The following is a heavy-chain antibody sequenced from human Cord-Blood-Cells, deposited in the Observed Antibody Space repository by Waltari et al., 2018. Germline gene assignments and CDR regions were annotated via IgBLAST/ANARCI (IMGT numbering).Heavy chain of an antibody. Sequence: QVQLQQWGAGLLKPSETLSLTCAVDGGSFSGYYWSWIRQPPGKGLEWIGEINHSGTTNYDASLKRPVTISVDTSKNQFSLKLSSVTAADAAVYYCASQTGTTGTTSLRELDYWGQGTLVTVSS. CDR3: ASQTGTTGTTSLRELDY. CDR1: GGSFSGYY. J-gene: IGHJ4*02. CDR2: INHSGTT. D-gene: IGHD1-1*01. V-gene: IGHV4-34*01.